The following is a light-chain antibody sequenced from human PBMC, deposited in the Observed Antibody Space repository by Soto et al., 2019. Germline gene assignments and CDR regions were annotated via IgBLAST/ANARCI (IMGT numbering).Light chain of an antibody. J-gene: IGLJ2*01. Sequence: QSALTQPPSASGSPGQSVTISCTGTRSDVGGYNYVSWYQLRPGKVPKLMIYEVNKRPSGVPDRFSGSKSGNTASLTVSGLQAEDEADYFCSSYTGSNVIFGGGTKVTVL. V-gene: IGLV2-8*01. CDR3: SSYTGSNVI. CDR1: RSDVGGYNY. CDR2: EVN.